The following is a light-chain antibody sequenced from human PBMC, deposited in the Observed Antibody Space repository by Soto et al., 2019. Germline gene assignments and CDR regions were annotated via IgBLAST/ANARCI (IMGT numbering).Light chain of an antibody. J-gene: IGKJ4*01. Sequence: DIVLTQSPGTRSLSPGERASLSCRASQSVSSGHLAWYQQKPGQAPRLLIYGASSRATGIPDRFSGSGSGTDFTLTISRLEPEDFAVYYCQQYGSSPLTFGGGTKVDIK. CDR3: QQYGSSPLT. CDR2: GAS. CDR1: QSVSSGH. V-gene: IGKV3-20*01.